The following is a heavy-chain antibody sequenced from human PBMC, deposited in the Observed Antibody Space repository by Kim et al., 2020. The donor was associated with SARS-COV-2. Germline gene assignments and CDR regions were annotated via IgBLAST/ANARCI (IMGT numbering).Heavy chain of an antibody. CDR3: ARGPIDYSNSPLRDGYFDL. CDR1: GFTFSSYS. V-gene: IGHV3-21*01. D-gene: IGHD4-4*01. Sequence: GGSLRLSCAASGFTFSSYSMNWVRQAPGKGLEWVSSISSSSSYIYYADSVKGRFTISRDNAKNSLYLQMNSLRAEDTAVYYCARGPIDYSNSPLRDGYFDLWGRGTLVTVSS. J-gene: IGHJ2*01. CDR2: ISSSSSYI.